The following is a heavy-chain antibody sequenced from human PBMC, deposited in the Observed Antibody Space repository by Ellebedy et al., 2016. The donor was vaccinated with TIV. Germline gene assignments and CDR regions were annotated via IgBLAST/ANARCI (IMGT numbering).Heavy chain of an antibody. D-gene: IGHD3-10*01. Sequence: GVSLKISCAASGFIFSHYSMNWVRQAPGKGLEWVSYISRSSSNTYYGDSAKGRFTIARDDAKNSLYLQMNNLRAEDTAVNYCARDWQTSGSGSYHIDSWGQGTLVTVSS. CDR3: ARDWQTSGSGSYHIDS. CDR1: GFIFSHYS. J-gene: IGHJ4*02. CDR2: ISRSSSNT. V-gene: IGHV3-21*01.